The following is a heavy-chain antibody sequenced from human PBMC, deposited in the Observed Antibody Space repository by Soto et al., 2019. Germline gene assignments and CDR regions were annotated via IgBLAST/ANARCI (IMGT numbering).Heavy chain of an antibody. CDR1: GDSFSSSNW. V-gene: IGHV4-4*02. CDR2: ILHTGPT. J-gene: IGHJ4*02. D-gene: IGHD2-15*01. CDR3: ACSPGRVEVRWYFDY. Sequence: QVQLQESGPGLVKPSGTLSLTCGVSGDSFSSSNWWTWIREPPGKGLEWIGDILHTGPTDYSPSLRSRISISIDTSKKEFSLNLTSVPATDTAVYYCACSPGRVEVRWYFDYWGPGALVTVSS.